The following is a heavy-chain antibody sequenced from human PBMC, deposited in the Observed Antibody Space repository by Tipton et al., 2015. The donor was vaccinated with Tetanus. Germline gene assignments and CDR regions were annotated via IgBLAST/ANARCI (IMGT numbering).Heavy chain of an antibody. CDR1: GFTFDDYA. J-gene: IGHJ4*02. D-gene: IGHD2-21*01. CDR2: ISWNSGTI. Sequence: RSLRLSCAASGFTFDDYAMHWVRQAPGKGLEWVSSISWNSGTIGYADSVKGRFTISRDNAKNSLYLQMNSLRAEDTAVYYCARESRSRVVGQWGQGALVTVSS. V-gene: IGHV3-9*01. CDR3: ARESRSRVVGQ.